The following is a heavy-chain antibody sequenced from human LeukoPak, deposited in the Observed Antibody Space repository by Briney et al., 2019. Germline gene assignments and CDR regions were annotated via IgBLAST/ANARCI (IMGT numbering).Heavy chain of an antibody. CDR2: IRSSSTYI. D-gene: IGHD4-17*01. J-gene: IGHJ4*02. Sequence: GGSLRLSCAASGFTFNNYGMNWVRQAPGKGLEWVSSIRSSSTYIYYADPVKGRFTISRDNAKNSLYLQMYSLRAEDTAVYYCARDYGDRCFDYWGQGTLVTVSS. V-gene: IGHV3-21*01. CDR1: GFTFNNYG. CDR3: ARDYGDRCFDY.